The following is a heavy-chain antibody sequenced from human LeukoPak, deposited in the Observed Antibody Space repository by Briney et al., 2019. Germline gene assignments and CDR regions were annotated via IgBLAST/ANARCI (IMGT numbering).Heavy chain of an antibody. D-gene: IGHD4-11*01. CDR3: ARYMTTLYYFDY. CDR1: GYTFTGYY. J-gene: IGHJ4*02. CDR2: INPNSGGT. Sequence: ASVKVSCKASGYTFTGYYMHWVRQAPGQGLEWMGWINPNSGGTNYAQKFQGGVTMTRDTSISTAYMELSRLRSDDTAVYYCARYMTTLYYFDYWGQGTLVTVSS. V-gene: IGHV1-2*02.